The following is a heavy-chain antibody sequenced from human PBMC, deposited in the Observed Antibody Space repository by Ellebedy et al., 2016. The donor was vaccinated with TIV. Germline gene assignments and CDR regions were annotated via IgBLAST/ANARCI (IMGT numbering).Heavy chain of an antibody. CDR3: ARQGSSGWHDPIDY. D-gene: IGHD6-19*01. Sequence: ASVKVSXKASRYTFTAYYVHWVRQAPGQGLEWMGRINPNSGGTDYAQKFQGRVIMTRDTSISTAYMELSGLRSDDTAVYYCARQGSSGWHDPIDYWGQGTLVTVSS. CDR1: RYTFTAYY. CDR2: INPNSGGT. J-gene: IGHJ4*02. V-gene: IGHV1-2*06.